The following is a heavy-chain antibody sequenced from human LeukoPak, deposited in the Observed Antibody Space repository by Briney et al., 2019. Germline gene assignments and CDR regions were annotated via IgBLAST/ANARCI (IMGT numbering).Heavy chain of an antibody. CDR1: GGTISSSSYY. CDR3: ARIRGYSYGYRFYFDY. J-gene: IGHJ4*02. CDR2: IYYSGST. Sequence: SETLSLTCTVSGGTISSSSYYWGWIRQPPGKGLEWIGSIYYSGSTYYNPSLKSRVTISVDTSKNQFSLKLSSVTAADTAVYYCARIRGYSYGYRFYFDYWGQGTLVTVSS. V-gene: IGHV4-39*01. D-gene: IGHD5-18*01.